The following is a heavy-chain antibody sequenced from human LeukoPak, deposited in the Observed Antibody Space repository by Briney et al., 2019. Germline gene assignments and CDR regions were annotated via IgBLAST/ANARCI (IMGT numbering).Heavy chain of an antibody. CDR3: ARRSITISFAFDY. J-gene: IGHJ4*02. V-gene: IGHV3-21*01. CDR2: ISSSSSYI. D-gene: IGHD3-10*01. CDR1: GFTFSSYS. Sequence: PGGSLRLSCAASGFTFSSYSMNWVRQAPGKGLEWISSISSSSSYIYYADSVKGRFTISRDNAKNSLYLQMNSLRAEDTAVYYCARRSITISFAFDYWGQGTLVTVSS.